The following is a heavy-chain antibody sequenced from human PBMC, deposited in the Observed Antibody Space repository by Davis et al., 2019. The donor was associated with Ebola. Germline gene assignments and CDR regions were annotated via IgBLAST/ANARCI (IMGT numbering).Heavy chain of an antibody. CDR1: GFTFSSYS. CDR2: ISSSSSYI. V-gene: IGHV3-21*01. Sequence: PGGSLRLSCAASGFTFSSYSMNWVRQAPGKGLEWVSSISSSSSYIYYADSVKGRFTISRDNAKNSLYLQMNSLRAEDTAVYYCARDGGYSSGWTHPWGQGTLVTVSS. CDR3: ARDGGYSSGWTHP. D-gene: IGHD6-19*01. J-gene: IGHJ5*02.